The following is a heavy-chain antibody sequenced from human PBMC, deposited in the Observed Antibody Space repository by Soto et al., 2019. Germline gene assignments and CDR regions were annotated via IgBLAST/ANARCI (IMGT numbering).Heavy chain of an antibody. D-gene: IGHD2-2*02. CDR2: IKSKTAGGTT. CDR3: TAGFGYTDFDF. CDR1: GFTFNNAW. J-gene: IGHJ4*02. V-gene: IGHV3-15*01. Sequence: EVQLVESGGGLVKPGGSLRLSCAASGFTFNNAWMSWVRQAPVKGLECVGRIKSKTAGGTTDYAAPVKGRFGLSRDDSKNTVYLQMNSLKTEDTAVYYCTAGFGYTDFDFWGQGTLVTVSS.